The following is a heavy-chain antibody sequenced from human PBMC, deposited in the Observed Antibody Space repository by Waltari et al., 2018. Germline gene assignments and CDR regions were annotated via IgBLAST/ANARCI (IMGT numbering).Heavy chain of an antibody. CDR3: ATSGFSSSWYWDTRFDY. CDR1: GFTVSSNY. J-gene: IGHJ4*02. V-gene: IGHV3-53*02. Sequence: EVQLVETGGGLIQPGGSLRLSCAASGFTVSSNYMSWVRQAPGKGLEWVSVIYSGGSTYYADSVKGRFTISGDNSKNTLYLQMNSLRAEDTAVYYCATSGFSSSWYWDTRFDYWGQGTLVTVSS. CDR2: IYSGGST. D-gene: IGHD6-13*01.